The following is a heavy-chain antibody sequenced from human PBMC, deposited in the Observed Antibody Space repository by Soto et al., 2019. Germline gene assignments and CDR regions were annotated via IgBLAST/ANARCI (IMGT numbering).Heavy chain of an antibody. V-gene: IGHV3-23*01. CDR3: ARGGWYHWYFDL. D-gene: IGHD2-15*01. CDR2: ISGSGGST. CDR1: GFTFSSYA. J-gene: IGHJ2*01. Sequence: EVQLLESGGGLVQPGGSLRLSCAASGFTFSSYAMSWVRQAPGKGLEWVSAISGSGGSTYYADSVKGRFTISRDNSKNTLYLQMNSLRAEDTAVYYCARGGWYHWYFDLWGRGTLVTVSS.